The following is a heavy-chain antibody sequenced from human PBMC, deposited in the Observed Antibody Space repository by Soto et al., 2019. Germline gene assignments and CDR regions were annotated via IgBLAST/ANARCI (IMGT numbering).Heavy chain of an antibody. CDR1: GYTFTSYG. CDR2: ISAYNGNT. D-gene: IGHD6-13*01. V-gene: IGHV1-18*01. Sequence: GASVKVSCKASGYTFTSYGISWVRQAPGQGLEWMGWISAYNGNTNYAQKLQGRVTMTTDTSTSTAYMELRSLRSDDTAVYYCARDTWSYSSSWTPYYYYYMDVWGKGTTVTVSS. CDR3: ARDTWSYSSSWTPYYYYYMDV. J-gene: IGHJ6*03.